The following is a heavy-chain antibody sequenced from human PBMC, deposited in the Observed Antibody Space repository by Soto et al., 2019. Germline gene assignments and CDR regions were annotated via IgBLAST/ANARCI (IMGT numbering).Heavy chain of an antibody. Sequence: ETLSLTCAVSGGSFGSSAYYWGWIRQAPGKGLEWIGSINYSGTTYYNPSLKSRVTMSVDTSKNHFSLKLSSVTAADTALYYCSRRAPEGFDPWGQGTLVTVSS. J-gene: IGHJ5*02. CDR1: GGSFGSSAYY. CDR3: SRRAPEGFDP. CDR2: INYSGTT. V-gene: IGHV4-39*02.